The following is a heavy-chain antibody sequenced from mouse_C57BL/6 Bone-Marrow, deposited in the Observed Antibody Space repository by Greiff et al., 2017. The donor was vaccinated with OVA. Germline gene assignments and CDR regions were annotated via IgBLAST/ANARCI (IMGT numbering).Heavy chain of an antibody. Sequence: VQLQQSGAELVRPGASVKLSCTASGFNIKDDYMLWVKERPEQGLEWIGWIDPENGDTEYASKFQGKATITADTSSKTVYLHLSSLTSEDTAVYYCTTYRYWGQGTTLTVSS. V-gene: IGHV14-4*01. J-gene: IGHJ2*01. CDR2: IDPENGDT. CDR1: GFNIKDDY. CDR3: TTYRY.